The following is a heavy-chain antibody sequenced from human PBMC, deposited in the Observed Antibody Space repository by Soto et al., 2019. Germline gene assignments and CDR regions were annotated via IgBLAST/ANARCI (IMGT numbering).Heavy chain of an antibody. CDR2: IVNDGSDR. D-gene: IGHD4-17*01. CDR1: GFTFSRYG. J-gene: IGHJ4*02. Sequence: PGGSLRLSCVGSGFTFSRYGMHWLRQAPGEGLEWMAVIVNDGSDRDCAASVAGRFTISRDNSKNTLYLQMDNLGVDDTAMYYCARDDDYEANGLDYWGQGTLVTVSS. V-gene: IGHV3-33*01. CDR3: ARDDDYEANGLDY.